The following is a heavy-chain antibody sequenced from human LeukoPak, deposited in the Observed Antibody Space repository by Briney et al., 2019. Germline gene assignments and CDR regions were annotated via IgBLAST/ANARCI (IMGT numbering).Heavy chain of an antibody. Sequence: SQTLSLTCAISGDSVSSNSAAWNWIRQSPSRGLEWLGRTYYRSKWYNDYAVSVKSRITINPDTSKNQFSLQPNSVTPEDTAVYYCARDRGVATKNYYYGMDVWGQGTTVTVSS. D-gene: IGHD5-12*01. CDR2: TYYRSKWYN. V-gene: IGHV6-1*01. J-gene: IGHJ6*02. CDR3: ARDRGVATKNYYYGMDV. CDR1: GDSVSSNSAA.